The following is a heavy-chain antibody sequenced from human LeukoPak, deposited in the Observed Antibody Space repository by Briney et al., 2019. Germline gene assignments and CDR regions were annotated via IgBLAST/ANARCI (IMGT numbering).Heavy chain of an antibody. D-gene: IGHD1-26*01. Sequence: RGGSLRLSCAASGFTFSSYGMHWVRQAPGKGLEWVTYIRYDGSKKYYADSLKGRFTISRDNSKNTLYLQITSLRAEDTALYYCAKEGEWDKLFSDYWGQGTLVTVSS. CDR3: AKEGEWDKLFSDY. CDR2: IRYDGSKK. CDR1: GFTFSSYG. J-gene: IGHJ4*02. V-gene: IGHV3-30*02.